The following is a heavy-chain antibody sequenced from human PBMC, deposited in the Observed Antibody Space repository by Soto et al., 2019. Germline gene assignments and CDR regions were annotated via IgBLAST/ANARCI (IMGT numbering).Heavy chain of an antibody. Sequence: SLTCTVSGGSVSSGSYYWSWIRQPPGKGLEWIGYIYYSGSTNYNPSLKSRVTISVDTSKNQFSLKLSSVTAADTAVYYCARDGGRRDYWGQGTLVTVSS. CDR1: GGSVSSGSYY. J-gene: IGHJ4*02. CDR2: IYYSGST. D-gene: IGHD2-15*01. CDR3: ARDGGRRDY. V-gene: IGHV4-61*01.